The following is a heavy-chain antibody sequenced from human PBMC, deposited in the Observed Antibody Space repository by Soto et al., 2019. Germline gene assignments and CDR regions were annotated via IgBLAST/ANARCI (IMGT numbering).Heavy chain of an antibody. Sequence: PVGSLRLSCAASGFTFSSYSMNWVRQAPGKGLEWVSSISSSSSYIYYADSVKGRFTISRDNAKNSLYLQMNSLRAEDTAVYYCARVDCSGGSCYDPYYYYGMDVWGQGTTVTVSS. D-gene: IGHD2-15*01. V-gene: IGHV3-21*01. CDR1: GFTFSSYS. CDR2: ISSSSSYI. CDR3: ARVDCSGGSCYDPYYYYGMDV. J-gene: IGHJ6*02.